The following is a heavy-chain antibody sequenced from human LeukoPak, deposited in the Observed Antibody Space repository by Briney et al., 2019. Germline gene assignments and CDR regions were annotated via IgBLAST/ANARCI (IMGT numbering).Heavy chain of an antibody. CDR2: ISSSGSTI. V-gene: IGHV3-11*04. Sequence: GGSLRLSCAASGFTFSDYYMSWIRQAPGKGLEWVSYISSSGSTIYYADSVKGRFTISRDNAKNSLYLQMNSLRAEDTAVYYCARSLWFEEFGDDYMDVWGKGTTVTVSS. CDR3: ARSLWFEEFGDDYMDV. J-gene: IGHJ6*03. D-gene: IGHD3-10*01. CDR1: GFTFSDYY.